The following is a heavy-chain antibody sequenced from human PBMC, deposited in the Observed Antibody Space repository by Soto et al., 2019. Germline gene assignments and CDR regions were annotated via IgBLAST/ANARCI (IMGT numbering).Heavy chain of an antibody. V-gene: IGHV1-69*13. J-gene: IGHJ5*02. D-gene: IGHD5-18*01. CDR3: ARSVEVTAMVFVSWFDP. CDR1: GCTFSSYA. CDR2: IIPIFGTA. Sequence: SVKVSCKASGCTFSSYAISWVRQAPGQGLEWMGGIIPIFGTANYAQKFQGRVTITADESTSTAYMELSSLRSEDTAVYYCARSVEVTAMVFVSWFDPWGQGTLVTVSS.